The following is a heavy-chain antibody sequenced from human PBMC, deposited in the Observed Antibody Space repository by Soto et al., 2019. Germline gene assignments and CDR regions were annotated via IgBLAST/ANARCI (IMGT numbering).Heavy chain of an antibody. CDR3: ARKNTYYYDSSGRMDV. CDR1: GFTFSSYS. J-gene: IGHJ6*02. Sequence: GGSLRLSCAASGFTFSSYSMNWVRQAPGKGLEWVSYISSSSSTIYYADSVKGRFTISRDNAKNSLYLQMNSLRDEDTAVYYRARKNTYYYDSSGRMDVWGQGTTVTVSS. D-gene: IGHD3-22*01. CDR2: ISSSSSTI. V-gene: IGHV3-48*02.